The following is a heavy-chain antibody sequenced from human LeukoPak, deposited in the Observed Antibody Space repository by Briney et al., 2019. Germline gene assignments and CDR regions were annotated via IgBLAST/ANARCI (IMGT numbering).Heavy chain of an antibody. CDR3: ARTAAAGTSFVDY. J-gene: IGHJ4*02. CDR1: GFTFSSYS. D-gene: IGHD6-13*01. V-gene: IGHV3-21*04. Sequence: KSGGSLRLSCAASGFTFSSYSMNWVRQAPGKGLEWVSSIRSSSSYIYYADSVKGRFTISRDNAKNSLYLQMNSLRAEDTAVYYCARTAAAGTSFVDYWGQGTLVTVSS. CDR2: IRSSSSYI.